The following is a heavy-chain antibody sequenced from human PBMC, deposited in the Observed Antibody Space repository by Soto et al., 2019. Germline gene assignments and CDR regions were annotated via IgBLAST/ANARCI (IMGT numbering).Heavy chain of an antibody. Sequence: GASVKVSCKASGYTFTSYGISWVRQAPGQGLEWMGWISAYNGNTNYAQKLQGRVTMTTDTSTSTAYMELRSLRSDDTAVYYCARENSIFGVVIILHYYYGMDVWGQGTTVTVSS. CDR3: ARENSIFGVVIILHYYYGMDV. CDR2: ISAYNGNT. J-gene: IGHJ6*02. CDR1: GYTFTSYG. V-gene: IGHV1-18*01. D-gene: IGHD3-3*01.